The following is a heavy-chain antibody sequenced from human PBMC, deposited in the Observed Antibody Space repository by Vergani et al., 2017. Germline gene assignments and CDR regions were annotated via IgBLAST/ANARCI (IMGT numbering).Heavy chain of an antibody. D-gene: IGHD3-22*01. CDR2: ISGSGGST. CDR1: GFTFSSYA. V-gene: IGHV3-23*01. Sequence: EVQLLESGGGLVQTGGSLRLSCAASGFTFSSYAMSWVRQAPGKGLEWVSAISGSGGSTYYADSVKGRFTISRDNSKNTLYLQMNSLRAEDTAVYYCARSWTPYYDSSGYPFDYWGQGTLVTVSS. J-gene: IGHJ4*02. CDR3: ARSWTPYYDSSGYPFDY.